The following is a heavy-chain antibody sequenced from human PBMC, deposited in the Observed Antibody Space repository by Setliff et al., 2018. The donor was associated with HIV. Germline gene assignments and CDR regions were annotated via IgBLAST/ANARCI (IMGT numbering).Heavy chain of an antibody. D-gene: IGHD6-6*01. CDR3: ARLPQDVRSSIDF. V-gene: IGHV3-33*08. Sequence: GGSLRLSCAASGFIFGDYAIHCVRQAPGKGLEWVANIWYDGSEKYYADSVKGRFTISRDNAKNTLFLQMNSLRAEDTAVYYCARLPQDVRSSIDFWGQGTLVTVSS. CDR1: GFIFGDYA. J-gene: IGHJ4*02. CDR2: IWYDGSEK.